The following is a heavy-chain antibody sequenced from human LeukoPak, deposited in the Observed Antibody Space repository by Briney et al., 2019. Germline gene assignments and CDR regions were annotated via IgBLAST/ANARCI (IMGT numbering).Heavy chain of an antibody. J-gene: IGHJ3*02. V-gene: IGHV4-4*07. CDR1: GGSISSYY. CDR2: IYTSGST. D-gene: IGHD3-10*01. Sequence: SETLSLTCTVSGGSISSYYWSWIRQPAGKGQEWIGRIYTSGSTNYNPSLKSRVTMSVDTSKNQFSLKLSSVTAADTAVYHCARASGLIWFGELLIHTGGAFDIWGQGTMVTVSS. CDR3: ARASGLIWFGELLIHTGGAFDI.